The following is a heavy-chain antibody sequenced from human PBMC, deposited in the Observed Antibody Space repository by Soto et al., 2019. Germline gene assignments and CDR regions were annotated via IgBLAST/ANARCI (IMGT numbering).Heavy chain of an antibody. CDR1: GGSFSGYY. CDR2: INHSGST. Sequence: SETLSLTCAVYGGSFSGYYWSWIRQPPGKGLEWIGEINHSGSTNYNPSLKSRVTISVDTSKNQFSLKLSSVTAADTAVYYCARGELRYFDRLNWFDPWGQGTLVTVSS. CDR3: ARGELRYFDRLNWFDP. D-gene: IGHD3-9*01. J-gene: IGHJ5*02. V-gene: IGHV4-34*01.